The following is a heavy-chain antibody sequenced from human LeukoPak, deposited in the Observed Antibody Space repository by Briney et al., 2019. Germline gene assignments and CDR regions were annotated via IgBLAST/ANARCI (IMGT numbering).Heavy chain of an antibody. CDR1: GGSINSANYY. Sequence: PSETLSLTCTVSGGSINSANYYWGWIRQPPGKGLEWIGSIYYSGSAYCSSSLKSRVTILVDTSKNQFSLKLSSVTAADTAVYYCARDSVGGTGHDAFDIWGQGTMATVSS. D-gene: IGHD1-26*01. J-gene: IGHJ3*02. CDR3: ARDSVGGTGHDAFDI. CDR2: IYYSGSA. V-gene: IGHV4-39*07.